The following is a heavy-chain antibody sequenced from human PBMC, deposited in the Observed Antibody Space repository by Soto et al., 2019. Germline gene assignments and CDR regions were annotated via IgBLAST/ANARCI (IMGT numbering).Heavy chain of an antibody. V-gene: IGHV1-18*01. J-gene: IGHJ5*02. CDR1: GYTFITYG. CDR2: ISVYNGNT. D-gene: IGHD1-26*01. CDR3: ARDRGIVGATADNWFDP. Sequence: QVQLVQSGAEVKKPGASVKVSCKASGYTFITYGLSWVRQAPGQGLEWMGWISVYNGNTNYAQNFQGRVTMTTDTSTSTAYMELRSLRSEDTAVYYCARDRGIVGATADNWFDPWGQGTLVTVSS.